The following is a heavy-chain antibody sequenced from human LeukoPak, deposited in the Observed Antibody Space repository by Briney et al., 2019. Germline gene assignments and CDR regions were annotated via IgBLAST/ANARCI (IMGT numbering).Heavy chain of an antibody. Sequence: GRSLRLYCAASGFTFEDYGMHWVRQVPGKGLEWVSSISWHSNNIAYADSVKGRFNISRDNAKNSLSLQMNSLRPEDTALYYCAKGRGLRFYDWLLKKDAFDIWGQGTRVTVSP. D-gene: IGHD3-3*01. CDR3: AKGRGLRFYDWLLKKDAFDI. V-gene: IGHV3-9*01. J-gene: IGHJ3*02. CDR1: GFTFEDYG. CDR2: ISWHSNNI.